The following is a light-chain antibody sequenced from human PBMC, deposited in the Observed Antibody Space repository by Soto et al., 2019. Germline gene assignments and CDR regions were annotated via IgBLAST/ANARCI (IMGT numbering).Light chain of an antibody. V-gene: IGKV3-20*01. CDR3: QQYGSSGT. Sequence: IVLTQSPGTLSLSPGERATLSFRASQSVSSYLAWYQQKPGQAPRLLIYGASNRATGIPDRFSGSGSGTDFTLTISRLEPEDFAVYYCQQYGSSGTFGQGTKVDIK. CDR1: QSVSSY. J-gene: IGKJ1*01. CDR2: GAS.